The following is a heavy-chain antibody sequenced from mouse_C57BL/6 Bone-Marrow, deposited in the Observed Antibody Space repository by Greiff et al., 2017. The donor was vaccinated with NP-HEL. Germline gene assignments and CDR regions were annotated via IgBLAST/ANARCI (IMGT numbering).Heavy chain of an antibody. CDR3: AREGLRRGCAY. J-gene: IGHJ3*01. Sequence: VQLQQSGPELVKPGASVKMSCKASGYSFTDYNMNWVKQSNGKSLEWIGVINPDYGTTSYNQKFKGKATLTVDQSSSTAYMQLNSLTSEDSAGYCCAREGLRRGCAYGGQGTLVTVSA. V-gene: IGHV1-39*01. D-gene: IGHD2-2*01. CDR2: INPDYGTT. CDR1: GYSFTDYN.